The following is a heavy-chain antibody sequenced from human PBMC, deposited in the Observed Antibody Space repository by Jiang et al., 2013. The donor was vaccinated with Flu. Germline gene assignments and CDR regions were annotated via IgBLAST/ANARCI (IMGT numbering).Heavy chain of an antibody. D-gene: IGHD6-6*01. CDR2: INHSGST. CDR3: ARSGGYSTSSSFLDY. CDR1: GGSFRGYY. J-gene: IGHJ4*02. V-gene: IGHV4-34*01. Sequence: VLLKPSETLSLTCAVYGGSFRGYYWNWIRQPPGKGLEWIGEINHSGSTNYNPSPKSRVTISVDTSKSQFSLRLSSVTAADTAVYYCARSGGYSTSSSFLDYWGQGTLVTVSS.